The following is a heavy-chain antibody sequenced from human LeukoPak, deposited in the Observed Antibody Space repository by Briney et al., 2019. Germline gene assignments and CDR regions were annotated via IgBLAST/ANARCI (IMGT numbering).Heavy chain of an antibody. D-gene: IGHD3-22*01. V-gene: IGHV3-30*18. CDR2: ISYDVGKK. CDR1: GFTFGSYG. CDR3: AKDDYYDTSGYRD. J-gene: IGHJ4*02. Sequence: GGPLRLSCAASGFTFGSYGMHWVRQAPGKGLEWVAVISYDVGKKYYADSVKGRFTISRDNSKNTLYLQMNSLRAEDTAVYYCAKDDYYDTSGYRDWGQGTLVTVSS.